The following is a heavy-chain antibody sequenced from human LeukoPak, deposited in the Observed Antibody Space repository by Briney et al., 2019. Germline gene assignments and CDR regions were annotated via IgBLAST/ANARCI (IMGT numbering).Heavy chain of an antibody. CDR2: IYYSGST. V-gene: IGHV4-39*07. Sequence: SETLSLTCTVSGGSISSSSYYWGWIRQPPGKGLEWIGSIYYSGSTYYNPSLKSRVTISVDTSKNQFSLKLNSVTAADTAVYYCARGPTMVRGVRTKWFDPWGQGTLVTVSS. CDR1: GGSISSSSYY. J-gene: IGHJ5*02. CDR3: ARGPTMVRGVRTKWFDP. D-gene: IGHD3-10*01.